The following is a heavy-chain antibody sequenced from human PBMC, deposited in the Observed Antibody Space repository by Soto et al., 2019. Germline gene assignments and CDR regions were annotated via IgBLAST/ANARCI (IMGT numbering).Heavy chain of an antibody. CDR2: IYHNGSP. Sequence: PSETLSLTCVVSGGSISSTNWWTWVRQPPGKRLEWIGEIYHNGSPTYSPSLRGRATISVDKSNNQFSLRLRSVTAADTAVYYCATLSSRIVVSLLPISTWGKGILVTVSS. V-gene: IGHV4-4*02. CDR3: ATLSSRIVVSLLPIST. J-gene: IGHJ5*02. CDR1: GGSISSTNW. D-gene: IGHD2-21*01.